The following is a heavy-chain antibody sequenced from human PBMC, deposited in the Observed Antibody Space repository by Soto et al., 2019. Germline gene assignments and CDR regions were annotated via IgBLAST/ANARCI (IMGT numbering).Heavy chain of an antibody. Sequence: GGSLRLSCEVSGFSLSGYGMHWVRQAPGKGLEWVAVIWYDGTTKNYADSVKGRFTISRDSSKNTVYLQMDSLKVEDTAVYYCAGDVDRTSHLNWFDPWGQGVMVTVSS. CDR3: AGDVDRTSHLNWFDP. V-gene: IGHV3-33*01. D-gene: IGHD5-12*01. J-gene: IGHJ5*02. CDR1: GFSLSGYG. CDR2: IWYDGTTK.